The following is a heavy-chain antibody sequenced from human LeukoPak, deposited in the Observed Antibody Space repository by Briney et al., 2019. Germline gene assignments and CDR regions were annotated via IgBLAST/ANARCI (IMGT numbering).Heavy chain of an antibody. D-gene: IGHD3-10*01. CDR3: ASNYYGSGSYFHYFDY. CDR1: GFTFSSYS. J-gene: IGHJ4*02. Sequence: GGSLRLSCAASGFTFSSYSMNWVRQAPGKGLEWVSSISSSSSYIYYADSVKGRFTISRDNSKNTLYLQMNSLRAEDTAVYYCASNYYGSGSYFHYFDYWGQGTLVTVSS. V-gene: IGHV3-21*01. CDR2: ISSSSSYI.